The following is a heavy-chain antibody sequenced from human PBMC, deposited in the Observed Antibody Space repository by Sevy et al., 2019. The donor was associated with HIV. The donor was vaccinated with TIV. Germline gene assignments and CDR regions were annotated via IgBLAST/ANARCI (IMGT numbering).Heavy chain of an antibody. D-gene: IGHD3-22*01. Sequence: GGSLRLSCAVSGFTFNNAWMNWVRQAPGTGLQWVGLIKRKIDGETTDYAAPVKGRFTISREDSKNTLYLQMNSLKIEDTAVYYCATAPGYYDSAPFDYWGPGTLVTVSS. CDR2: IKRKIDGETT. J-gene: IGHJ4*02. CDR1: GFTFNNAW. CDR3: ATAPGYYDSAPFDY. V-gene: IGHV3-15*01.